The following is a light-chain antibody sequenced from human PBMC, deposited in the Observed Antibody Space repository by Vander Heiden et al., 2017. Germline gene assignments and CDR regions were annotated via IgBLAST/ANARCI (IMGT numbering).Light chain of an antibody. J-gene: IGKJ4*01. V-gene: IGKV3-20*01. Sequence: EIVLTQSPGTLSLSPGERATLSCRASQSVSSSYIAWYQKKPGQAPRLLIYGASSRATGIPDRFSGSGSGTDFTLTISRLEPEDFAVYYCQQYGSSLLTFGGGTKVEIK. CDR1: QSVSSSY. CDR3: QQYGSSLLT. CDR2: GAS.